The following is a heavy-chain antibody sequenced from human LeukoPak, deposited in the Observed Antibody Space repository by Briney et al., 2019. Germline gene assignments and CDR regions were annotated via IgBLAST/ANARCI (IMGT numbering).Heavy chain of an antibody. CDR2: IHYSGNT. Sequence: PSETLSLTCIVSGGSMTSSSSYWGWIRQPPGKGLEWIVTIHYSGNTYYNPSLKNRVTISVDTSKNQFSLKLSSVTAADTSVYYCGRQGDTRSWHSLDWFDPWGQGALVTVSA. CDR1: GGSMTSSSSY. J-gene: IGHJ5*02. CDR3: GRQGDTRSWHSLDWFDP. D-gene: IGHD6-13*01. V-gene: IGHV4-39*01.